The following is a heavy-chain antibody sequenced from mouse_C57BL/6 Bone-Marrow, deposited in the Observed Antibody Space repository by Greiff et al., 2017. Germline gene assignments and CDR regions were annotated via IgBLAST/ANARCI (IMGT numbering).Heavy chain of an antibody. CDR1: GFTFSSYA. D-gene: IGHD1-1*01. V-gene: IGHV5-4*01. CDR3: ARMTTVVAPFDY. J-gene: IGHJ2*01. CDR2: ISDGGSYT. Sequence: EVQRVESGGGLVKPGGSLKLSCAASGFTFSSYAMSWVRQTPETRLEWVATISDGGSYTYYPDNVKGRFTISRDNAKNNLYLQMSHLKSEDTAMYYCARMTTVVAPFDYWGQGTTLTVSS.